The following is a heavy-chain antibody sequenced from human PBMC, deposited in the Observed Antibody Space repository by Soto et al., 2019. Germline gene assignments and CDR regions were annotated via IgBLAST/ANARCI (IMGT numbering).Heavy chain of an antibody. Sequence: EVQLVESGGGLVQPGGSLRLSCAASGFNFRSDWMSWVRQAPGKWLEWVATITSDGNAQLYVDSVKGRFSISRDNARNSLFLQMDNLRADDTAVYYCAVEHWYHFDPWGQGTLVTVSS. CDR2: ITSDGNAQ. CDR3: AVEHWYHFDP. V-gene: IGHV3-7*01. J-gene: IGHJ5*02. D-gene: IGHD1-20*01. CDR1: GFNFRSDW.